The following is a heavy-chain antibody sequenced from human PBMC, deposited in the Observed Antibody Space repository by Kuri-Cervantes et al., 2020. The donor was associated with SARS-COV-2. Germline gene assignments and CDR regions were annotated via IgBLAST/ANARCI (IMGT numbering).Heavy chain of an antibody. D-gene: IGHD5-18*01. J-gene: IGHJ4*02. CDR3: ARYGGPGGIQLWLVPLDY. CDR2: ISYDGSNK. CDR1: GVTLSSYA. V-gene: IGHV3-30*04. Sequence: LTCADSGVTLSSYAMHWVRQAPGKGVEWVSVISYDGSNKYYADSVKGRFTISRENTKNTLYLQMNSLRAEDTAVYYCARYGGPGGIQLWLVPLDYWGQGTLVTVSS.